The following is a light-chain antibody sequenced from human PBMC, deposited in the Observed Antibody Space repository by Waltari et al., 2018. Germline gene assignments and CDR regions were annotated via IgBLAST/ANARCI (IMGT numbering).Light chain of an antibody. CDR1: QSVSVN. J-gene: IGKJ4*01. CDR2: SAS. CDR3: QQSHNWPPLT. V-gene: IGKV3-15*01. Sequence: EVVLTQSPATLSLSPGERATLSCRASQSVSVNLAWYQQRPGQAPRLLIYSASTRATCIPARFSGSGSGTEFTLTISSLESEDFAVYYCQQSHNWPPLTFGGGTKVEIK.